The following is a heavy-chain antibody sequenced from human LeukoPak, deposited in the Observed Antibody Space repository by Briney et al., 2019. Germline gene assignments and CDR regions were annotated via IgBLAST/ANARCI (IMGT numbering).Heavy chain of an antibody. CDR3: PRAGFSYGSGGFDY. D-gene: IGHD3-10*01. CDR2: IRSKAYGGTT. J-gene: IGHJ4*02. V-gene: IGHV3-49*03. CDR1: GFTYGVSA. Sequence: GGSLRLSCRASGFTYGVSALRWFRQAPGKGLEWVGFIRSKAYGGTTEYAASVKGRFTISRDDSKSIAYLQMNRLKTEDTAVYYCPRAGFSYGSGGFDYWGQGTLVTVSS.